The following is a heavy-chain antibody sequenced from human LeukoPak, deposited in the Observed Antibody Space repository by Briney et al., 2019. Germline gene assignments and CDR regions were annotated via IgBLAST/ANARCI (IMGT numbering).Heavy chain of an antibody. V-gene: IGHV3-7*03. J-gene: IGHJ4*02. CDR2: IKEDGSVK. CDR3: ARERYGNYN. Sequence: GGSLRLSCAASGFTFSSFWMIWVRQAPGKGLEWVANIKEDGSVKNYVDSVKGRFTISRDDAKNSLFLQMNSLRAEDTAVYYCARERYGNYNWGQGTLVTVSS. D-gene: IGHD4-11*01. CDR1: GFTFSSFW.